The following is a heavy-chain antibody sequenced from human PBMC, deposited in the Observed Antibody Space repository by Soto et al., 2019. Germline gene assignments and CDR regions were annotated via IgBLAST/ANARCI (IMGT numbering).Heavy chain of an antibody. CDR2: ISSRSTYI. J-gene: IGHJ6*02. CDR1: GFTSSSYS. V-gene: IGHV3-21*01. Sequence: EVQLVESGGGLVKPGGSLRLSCAASGFTSSSYSMDWVRQAPGKGLEWVSSISSRSTYIHYADSVKGRFTISRDNAKNSLYLQMNSLSAEDTAVYYCASQTSGYYYYGMDVWGQGTTVTVSS. CDR3: ASQTSGYYYYGMDV.